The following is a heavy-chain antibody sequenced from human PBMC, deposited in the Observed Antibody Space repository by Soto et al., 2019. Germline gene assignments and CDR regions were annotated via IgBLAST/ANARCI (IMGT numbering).Heavy chain of an antibody. CDR1: GFIVSSSY. V-gene: IGHV3-53*02. CDR3: ARCGGWDGQCYFDC. Sequence: DVQLVETGGGLIQPGRSLRLSCAASGFIVSSSYMTWVRQAPGKGLEWVSVIYADGRTYYADSVKGRFTICRDNSKNTLDLQMNSLGAEDTAVYYWARCGGWDGQCYFDCWGQGTLVTVSS. D-gene: IGHD6-19*01. J-gene: IGHJ4*02. CDR2: IYADGRT.